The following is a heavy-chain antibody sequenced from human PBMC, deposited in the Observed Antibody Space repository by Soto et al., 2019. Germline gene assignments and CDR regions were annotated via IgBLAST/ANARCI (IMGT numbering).Heavy chain of an antibody. V-gene: IGHV3-23*01. CDR1: GFTFSSYA. D-gene: IGHD6-13*01. Sequence: GGSLRLSCAASGFTFSSYAMSWVRQAPGKGLEWVSAISGSGGSTYYADSVKGRFTISRDNSKNTLYLQINSLRAEDTAVYYCTKARYGIADAFDIWGQGTMVTVSS. J-gene: IGHJ3*02. CDR2: ISGSGGST. CDR3: TKARYGIADAFDI.